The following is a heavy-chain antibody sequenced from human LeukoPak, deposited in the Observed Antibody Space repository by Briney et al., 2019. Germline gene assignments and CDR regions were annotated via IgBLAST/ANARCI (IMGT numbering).Heavy chain of an antibody. Sequence: PGGSLRLSCAASGFTFSSYGMHWVRQAPGKGLEWVAFIQYDGSNKYYADSVKGRFTISRDNSKNTLYLQMNSLRAEDTAVYYCAKDTFYDSSGYPDYWGQGTLVTVSS. D-gene: IGHD3-22*01. CDR3: AKDTFYDSSGYPDY. V-gene: IGHV3-30*02. CDR1: GFTFSSYG. CDR2: IQYDGSNK. J-gene: IGHJ4*02.